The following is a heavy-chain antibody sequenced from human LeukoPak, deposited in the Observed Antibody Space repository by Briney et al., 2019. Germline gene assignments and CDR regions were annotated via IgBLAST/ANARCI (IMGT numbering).Heavy chain of an antibody. Sequence: GESLKISCKGSGYSFTSYWIGWVRQMPGEGLEWMAIIYPDDSDTRYSPSFQGQVTISADKSINTAYLQWSSLKASDTAMYYCARQAGRDGYLFDYWGQGTLVTVSS. D-gene: IGHD5-24*01. CDR2: IYPDDSDT. CDR3: ARQAGRDGYLFDY. CDR1: GYSFTSYW. J-gene: IGHJ4*02. V-gene: IGHV5-51*01.